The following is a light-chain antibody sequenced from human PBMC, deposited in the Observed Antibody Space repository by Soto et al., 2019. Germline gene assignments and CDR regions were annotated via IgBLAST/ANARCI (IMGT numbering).Light chain of an antibody. V-gene: IGKV3-11*01. Sequence: DNVFTQSPATLSFSPGERATLSCSASQSVSNYVACYQQKPGQAPRLLIYDASNRATGIPARFSGSGSGTDFTLTISSLEPEDFAVYYCQQRSNWLFGPGTKVDIK. CDR1: QSVSNY. CDR3: QQRSNWL. J-gene: IGKJ3*01. CDR2: DAS.